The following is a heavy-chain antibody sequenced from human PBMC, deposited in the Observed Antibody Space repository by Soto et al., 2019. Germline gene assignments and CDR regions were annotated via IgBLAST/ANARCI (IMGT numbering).Heavy chain of an antibody. Sequence: GGSLRLSCAASGFTFSSYSMNWVRQAPGKGLEWVSSISSSSYIYYADSVKGRFTISRDNAKNSLYLQMNSLRAEDTAVYYCARAPIVVVVAATPEGDAFDIWGQGTMVTVSS. V-gene: IGHV3-21*01. CDR1: GFTFSSYS. J-gene: IGHJ3*02. CDR2: ISSSSYI. CDR3: ARAPIVVVVAATPEGDAFDI. D-gene: IGHD2-15*01.